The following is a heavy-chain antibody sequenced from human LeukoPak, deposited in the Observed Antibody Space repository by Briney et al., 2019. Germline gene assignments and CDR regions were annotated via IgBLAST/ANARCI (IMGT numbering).Heavy chain of an antibody. V-gene: IGHV1-69*05. Sequence: SVKVSCKASGGTFSSYAISWVRQAPGQGLEWMGGIIPIFGTANYAQKFQGRVTITTDESTSTAYMELSSLRSEDTAVYYCARTYSSGWDYYYYMVVWGKGTTVTVPS. CDR2: IIPIFGTA. D-gene: IGHD6-19*01. J-gene: IGHJ6*03. CDR1: GGTFSSYA. CDR3: ARTYSSGWDYYYYMVV.